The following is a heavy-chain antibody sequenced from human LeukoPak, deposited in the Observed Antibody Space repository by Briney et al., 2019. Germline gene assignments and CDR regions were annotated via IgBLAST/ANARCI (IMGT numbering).Heavy chain of an antibody. CDR1: GYTLTSYG. Sequence: ASVKVSCEASGYTLTSYGISWVRQAPGQGLEWMGWISAYNGNTNYAQKLQGRVTMTTDTSTSTAYMELRSLRSDDTAVYYCARVYYDFWSGYEYDAFDIWGQGTMVTVSS. J-gene: IGHJ3*02. CDR2: ISAYNGNT. D-gene: IGHD3-3*01. CDR3: ARVYYDFWSGYEYDAFDI. V-gene: IGHV1-18*01.